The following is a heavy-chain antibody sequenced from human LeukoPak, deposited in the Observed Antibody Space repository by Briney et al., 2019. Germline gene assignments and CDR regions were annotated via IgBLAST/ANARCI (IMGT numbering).Heavy chain of an antibody. Sequence: GASVKVSCKASGYTFTSYDINWVRQATGQGLEWMGWMNPNSGNTGYAQKFKGRVTMTRNTSISTAYMEMSSLRSEDTAVYYCARGTRYCTNGVCYNYFDYWGQGTLVTVSS. D-gene: IGHD2-8*01. CDR3: ARGTRYCTNGVCYNYFDY. V-gene: IGHV1-8*01. CDR1: GYTFTSYD. J-gene: IGHJ4*02. CDR2: MNPNSGNT.